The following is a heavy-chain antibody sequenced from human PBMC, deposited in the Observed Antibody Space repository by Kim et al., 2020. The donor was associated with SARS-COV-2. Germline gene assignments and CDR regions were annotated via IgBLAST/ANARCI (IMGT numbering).Heavy chain of an antibody. D-gene: IGHD3-9*01. CDR2: IYYSGST. CDR1: GGSISSSSYY. J-gene: IGHJ3*02. Sequence: SETLSLTCTVSGGSISSSSYYWGWIRQPPGKGLEWIGSIYYSGSTYYNPSLKSRVTISVDTSKNQFSLKLSSVTAADTAVYYCARHPILRYFDWLLSPLGAFDIGGQGTRVTVSS. V-gene: IGHV4-39*01. CDR3: ARHPILRYFDWLLSPLGAFDI.